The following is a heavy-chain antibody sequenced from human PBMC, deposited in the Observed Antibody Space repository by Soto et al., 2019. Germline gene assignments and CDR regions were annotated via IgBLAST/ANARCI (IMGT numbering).Heavy chain of an antibody. CDR2: IGTAGDT. V-gene: IGHV3-13*01. D-gene: IGHD3-9*01. CDR1: GFTFSSYD. J-gene: IGHJ4*02. Sequence: PGGSLRLSCAASGFTFSSYDMHWVRQATGKGLEWVSAIGTAGDTYYPGSVKGRFTISRENAKNSLYLQMNSLRAGDTAVYYCARVPKAGYYIGPRPWYYFDYWGQGTLVTVSS. CDR3: ARVPKAGYYIGPRPWYYFDY.